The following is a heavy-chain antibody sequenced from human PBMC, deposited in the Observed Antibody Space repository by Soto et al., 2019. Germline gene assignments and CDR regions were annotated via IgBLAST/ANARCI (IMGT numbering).Heavy chain of an antibody. J-gene: IGHJ5*02. D-gene: IGHD6-13*01. CDR1: GGSISSGGYY. V-gene: IGHV4-31*03. CDR2: IYYSGST. CDR3: ARDLYPYSSSPYNWFDP. Sequence: SETLSLTCTVSGGSISSGGYYWSWIRQHPGKGLEWIGYIYYSGSTYYNPSLKSRVTISVDTSKNQFSLKLSSVTAADTAVYYCARDLYPYSSSPYNWFDPWGQGTLVTAPQ.